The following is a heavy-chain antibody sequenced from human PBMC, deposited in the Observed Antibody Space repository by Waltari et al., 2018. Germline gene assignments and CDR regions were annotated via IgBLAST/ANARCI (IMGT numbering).Heavy chain of an antibody. V-gene: IGHV5-51*03. CDR2: IYPGDSDT. Sequence: EVQLVQSGAEVKKPGATLTISCKGSGYSFTSYWLGWLRQLPGKGLEWMGIIYPGDSDTRYSPSFQGQVTISADKSISTAYLQWSSLKASDTAMYYCARLIDSGYDVWVNFDYWGQGTLVTVSS. D-gene: IGHD5-12*01. CDR3: ARLIDSGYDVWVNFDY. CDR1: GYSFTSYW. J-gene: IGHJ4*02.